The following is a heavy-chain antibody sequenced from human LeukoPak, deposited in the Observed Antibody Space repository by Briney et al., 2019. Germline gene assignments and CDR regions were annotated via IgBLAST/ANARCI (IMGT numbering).Heavy chain of an antibody. Sequence: PGGSLRLSCAASGFTFSSSAMRWVRQTPGKGLEWVSSISGSGGNTYYADSVKGRFTISRDNSKNTVYLQMNSLRAEDTAVYYCAKGNPLFYFDNWGQGTLVTVSS. V-gene: IGHV3-23*01. CDR1: GFTFSSSA. CDR2: ISGSGGNT. D-gene: IGHD2-21*01. J-gene: IGHJ4*02. CDR3: AKGNPLFYFDN.